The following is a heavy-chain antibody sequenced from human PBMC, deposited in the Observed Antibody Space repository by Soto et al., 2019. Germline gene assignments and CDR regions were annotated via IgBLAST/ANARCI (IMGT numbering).Heavy chain of an antibody. J-gene: IGHJ4*02. D-gene: IGHD3-10*01. CDR2: IANDGGNK. V-gene: IGHV3-30-3*01. CDR1: GFTFSNYA. Sequence: QVQLVESGGGVVQPGKSLRLSCAASGFTFSNYAMHWVRQAPGKGLEWVAVIANDGGNKFYADSVKGRFTVSRDNSKNTLFLQMNSLRAEDRAVYYCVRESAGDNSTWRFDYWGQGTLVTVSS. CDR3: VRESAGDNSTWRFDY.